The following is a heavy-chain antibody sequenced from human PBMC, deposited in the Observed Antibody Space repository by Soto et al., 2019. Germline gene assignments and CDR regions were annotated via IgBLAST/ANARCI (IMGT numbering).Heavy chain of an antibody. V-gene: IGHV2-5*02. CDR3: THSRNLITDDAQVGDFDY. CDR1: GFSLNTDGEG. J-gene: IGHJ4*02. CDR2: IYWDDDE. D-gene: IGHD3-10*01. Sequence: QITLKESGPTQVKPTQTLTLTCSFSGFSLNTDGEGVGWVRQPPGEALEWLALIYWDDDERYSPSLKTRLTITKDPSKNQVVLIMTNIDPVDTATYYCTHSRNLITDDAQVGDFDYWGQGTLVTVSS.